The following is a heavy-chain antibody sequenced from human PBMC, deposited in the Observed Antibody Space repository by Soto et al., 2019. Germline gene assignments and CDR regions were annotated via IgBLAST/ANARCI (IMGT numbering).Heavy chain of an antibody. CDR2: IWYDGSNK. D-gene: IGHD6-13*01. CDR3: ARVSSSSWGGDY. J-gene: IGHJ4*02. CDR1: GFTFSSYG. Sequence: GGSLRLSCAASGFTFSSYGMHWVRQAPGKGLEWVAVIWYDGSNKYYADSVKGRFTISRDNSKNTLYLQMNSLRAEDTAVYYCARVSSSSWGGDYWGQGTLVTVSS. V-gene: IGHV3-33*01.